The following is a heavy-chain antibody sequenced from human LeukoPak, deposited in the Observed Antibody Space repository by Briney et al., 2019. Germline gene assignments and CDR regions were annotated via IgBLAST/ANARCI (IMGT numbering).Heavy chain of an antibody. CDR3: ARDATFITGTTNYYGMDV. CDR1: GYTFTSYY. CDR2: INPSGGST. D-gene: IGHD1-7*01. V-gene: IGHV1-46*01. J-gene: IGHJ6*02. Sequence: GASVKVSCKASGYTFTSYYMHWVRQAPGQGLEWMGIINPSGGSTSYAQKFQGRVTMTRDTSTSTVYMELSSLRSEDTAVYYCARDATFITGTTNYYGMDVWGQGTTVTVSS.